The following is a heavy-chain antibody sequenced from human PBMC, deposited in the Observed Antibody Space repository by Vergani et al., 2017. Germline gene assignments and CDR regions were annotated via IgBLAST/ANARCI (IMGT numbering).Heavy chain of an antibody. D-gene: IGHD6-19*01. CDR1: GYSFTSYW. J-gene: IGHJ4*02. V-gene: IGHV5-51*01. Sequence: EVQLVQSGAEVKKPGESLKISCKGSGYSFTSYWIGWVRQMPGKGLEWMGIIYPGDSDTRYSPSFQCQVTISADKSISTAYLQWSSLKASDTAMYYCARHEAQAGYSSGWYVWGQGTLVTVSS. CDR3: ARHEAQAGYSSGWYV. CDR2: IYPGDSDT.